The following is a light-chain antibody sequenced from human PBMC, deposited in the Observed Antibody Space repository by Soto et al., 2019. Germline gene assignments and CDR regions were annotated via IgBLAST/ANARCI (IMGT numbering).Light chain of an antibody. CDR3: MQSAQFPLT. Sequence: IVLSQSPLGAAGALGQSASISCRSSHSRAHSDGDTYLSWLHQGPGQAPRFLLYKVSNRFPWVADRFYDSAAGKDFKLKKNQVEAEDAGTYYCMQSAQFPLTFNGGNTVEI. CDR2: KVS. V-gene: IGKV2-24*01. CDR1: HSRAHSDGDTY. J-gene: IGKJ4*01.